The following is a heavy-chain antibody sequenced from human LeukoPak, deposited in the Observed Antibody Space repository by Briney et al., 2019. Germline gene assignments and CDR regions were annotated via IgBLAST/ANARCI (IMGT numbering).Heavy chain of an antibody. Sequence: KPSETLSLACAVYGGSFSGYYWSWIRQPPGKGLEWIGEINHSGSTNYNPSLKSRVTISVDTSKNQFSLKLSSVTAADTAVYYCARGLLVEGCSTTSCSSYWFDPWGQGTLVTVSS. CDR1: GGSFSGYY. J-gene: IGHJ5*02. D-gene: IGHD2-2*01. CDR3: ARGLLVEGCSTTSCSSYWFDP. CDR2: INHSGST. V-gene: IGHV4-34*01.